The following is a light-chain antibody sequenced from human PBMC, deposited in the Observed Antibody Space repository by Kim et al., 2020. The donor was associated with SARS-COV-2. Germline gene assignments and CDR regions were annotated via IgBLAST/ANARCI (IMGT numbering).Light chain of an antibody. J-gene: IGKJ4*01. CDR1: QSVSSD. CDR2: DAS. V-gene: IGKV3-15*01. Sequence: EIVITQSPATLSVSPGESATLSCRASQSVSSDLAWYQQKPGQAPRLLIYDASTRATDIPARFSGSGSGTEFTLTITSLQSGDFAVYYCQQYNNWPPLTFGGGTKVDIK. CDR3: QQYNNWPPLT.